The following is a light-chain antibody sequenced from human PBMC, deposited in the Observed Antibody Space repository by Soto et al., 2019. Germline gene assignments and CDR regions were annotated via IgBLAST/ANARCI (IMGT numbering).Light chain of an antibody. J-gene: IGLJ1*01. CDR3: AAWDGSLNAYV. CDR1: SSNIGSNA. CDR2: TDN. V-gene: IGLV1-44*01. Sequence: QSVLTQPPSASGTPGQRVTISCSGNSSNIGSNAVNWYQQFPGTAPKLLIYTDNQRPSGVPDRFSGSKSGTSASLAISGLQSEDEADYFCAAWDGSLNAYVFGTGTKVTVL.